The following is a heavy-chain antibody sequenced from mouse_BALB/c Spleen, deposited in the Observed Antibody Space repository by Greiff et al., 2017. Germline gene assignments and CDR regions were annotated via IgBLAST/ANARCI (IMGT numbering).Heavy chain of an antibody. Sequence: EVQLQESGGGLVQPGGSLRLSCATSGFTFTDYYMSWVRQPPGKALEWLGFIRNKANGYTTEYSASVKGRFTISRDNSQSILYLQMNTLRAEDSATYYCARDNDVLDYWGQGTTLTVSS. CDR2: IRNKANGYTT. J-gene: IGHJ2*01. CDR3: ARDNDVLDY. V-gene: IGHV7-3*02. D-gene: IGHD2-12*01. CDR1: GFTFTDYY.